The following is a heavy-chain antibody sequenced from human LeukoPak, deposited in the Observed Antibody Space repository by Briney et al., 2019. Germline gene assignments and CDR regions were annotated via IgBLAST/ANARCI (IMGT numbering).Heavy chain of an antibody. Sequence: SGGSLRLSCAASGFTFSSYGMHWVRQAPGKGLEWVAVIWCDGSNEYYGDSVQGRFTIFRDIPKNTLYLQVNSLRAEDTAIYYCARDSARDGYNYCFDYWGQGTLVTVSS. V-gene: IGHV3-33*01. CDR3: ARDSARDGYNYCFDY. CDR2: IWCDGSNE. J-gene: IGHJ4*02. CDR1: GFTFSSYG. D-gene: IGHD5-24*01.